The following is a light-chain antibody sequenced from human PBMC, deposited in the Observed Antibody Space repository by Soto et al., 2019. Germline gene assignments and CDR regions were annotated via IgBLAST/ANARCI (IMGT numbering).Light chain of an antibody. V-gene: IGKV1-27*01. CDR2: AAS. Sequence: DIQMTQSPSSLSSSVGDRVTITCRSSQGISNYLAWYQQKPGKVPKLMIYAASTLQSGVPSRFSGSGSGTDLTITISSLQPEDVATYYCQKYNSAPLTFGGGPKVDIK. CDR3: QKYNSAPLT. CDR1: QGISNY. J-gene: IGKJ4*01.